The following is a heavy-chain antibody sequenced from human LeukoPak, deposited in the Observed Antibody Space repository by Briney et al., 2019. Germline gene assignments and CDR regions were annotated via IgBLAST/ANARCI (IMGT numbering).Heavy chain of an antibody. CDR1: GGSFSGYY. D-gene: IGHD3-3*01. J-gene: IGHJ4*02. CDR3: ARMGDFWSGYYYY. Sequence: PSETLSLTCAVYGGSFSGYYWSWIRQPPGKGLEWIGEINHSGSTNYNPSLKSRATISVDTSKNQFSLKLSSVTAADTAVYYCARMGDFWSGYYYYWGQGTLVTVSS. CDR2: INHSGST. V-gene: IGHV4-34*01.